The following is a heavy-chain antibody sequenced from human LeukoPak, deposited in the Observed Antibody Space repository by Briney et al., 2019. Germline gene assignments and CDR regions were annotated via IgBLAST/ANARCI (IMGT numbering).Heavy chain of an antibody. Sequence: PSQTLSLTCTVSGGSISSGGYYWSWIRQHPGKGLEWIGYIYYSGSTYYNPSLKSRVTISVDTSKNQFSLKLSSVTAADTAVYYCARQVAEAAAGHNWFDPWGQGTLVTVSS. J-gene: IGHJ5*02. D-gene: IGHD6-13*01. CDR2: IYYSGST. V-gene: IGHV4-31*03. CDR3: ARQVAEAAAGHNWFDP. CDR1: GGSISSGGYY.